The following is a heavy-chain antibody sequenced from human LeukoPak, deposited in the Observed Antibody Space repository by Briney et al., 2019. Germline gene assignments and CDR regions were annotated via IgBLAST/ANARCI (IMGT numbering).Heavy chain of an antibody. Sequence: SETLSLPCTVSGVSIRSYYWSWIRQAPGKGLEWIGNIYYSGSTNYNPSLNSRVTISVDTSKNQFSLKLSSVTAADTAVYYCARNWQQLDPYYYYYDMDVWGQGTTVTVSS. D-gene: IGHD6-13*01. J-gene: IGHJ6*02. V-gene: IGHV4-59*01. CDR1: GVSIRSYY. CDR3: ARNWQQLDPYYYYYDMDV. CDR2: IYYSGST.